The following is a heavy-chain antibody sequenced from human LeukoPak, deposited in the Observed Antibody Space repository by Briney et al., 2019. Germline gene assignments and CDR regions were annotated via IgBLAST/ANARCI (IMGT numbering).Heavy chain of an antibody. J-gene: IGHJ4*02. CDR2: ISAYNGST. CDR1: GYSFANYG. Sequence: ASVKVSCKASGYSFANYGISWVRQAPGQGLEWMGWISAYNGSTKYAQKVLGRVTMTTDTSTTTAYMELRSLRSDDTAVYYCAKDPPPYSSGWYLPGYYFDYWGQGTLVTVPS. V-gene: IGHV1-18*01. CDR3: AKDPPPYSSGWYLPGYYFDY. D-gene: IGHD6-19*01.